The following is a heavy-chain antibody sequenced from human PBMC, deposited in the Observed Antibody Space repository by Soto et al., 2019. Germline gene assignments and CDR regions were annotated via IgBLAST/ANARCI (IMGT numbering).Heavy chain of an antibody. V-gene: IGHV4-39*01. J-gene: IGHJ4*02. CDR3: ARQPESTSYFDY. D-gene: IGHD2-2*01. CDR2: VYQSGTT. CDR1: GASISTSSDF. Sequence: QLQLQESGPGLVRSSETLSLTCSVSGASISTSSDFWGWIRQAPGKGLEWIGNVYQSGTTRLNPALQSRVSIFVDRSKNQCSLELNSATAADRAVYYCARQPESTSYFDYWGQGILVTVSS.